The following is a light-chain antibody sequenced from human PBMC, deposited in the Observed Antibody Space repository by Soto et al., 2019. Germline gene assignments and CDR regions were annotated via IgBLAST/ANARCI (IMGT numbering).Light chain of an antibody. CDR1: QSVRSTY. V-gene: IGKV3-20*01. Sequence: EIVLTQSPGTLSLSPGERATLSCRASQSVRSTYLAWYQHKPGQAPRLLIYGASSRATGIPDRFSGSGSGTDFTLTITRLEPEDFAVYYCQQYGTSPCTFGQGTKVEI. J-gene: IGKJ1*01. CDR2: GAS. CDR3: QQYGTSPCT.